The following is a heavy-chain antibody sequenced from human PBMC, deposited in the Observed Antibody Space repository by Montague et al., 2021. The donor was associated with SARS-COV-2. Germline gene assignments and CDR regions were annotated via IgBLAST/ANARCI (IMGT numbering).Heavy chain of an antibody. D-gene: IGHD3-9*01. J-gene: IGHJ3*02. V-gene: IGHV2-70*04. CDR3: ARSYYDILTNYYDAFDI. Sequence: VKPTQTLTLTCTLSGFSLSTSGMRASWIRQPPGKALEWLARIDWDDDKFYSTSLKTRLTISKDTSKNQVVLTMTNMDPVDTATYNCARSYYDILTNYYDAFDIWGQGTMVTVSS. CDR2: IDWDDDK. CDR1: GFSLSTSGMR.